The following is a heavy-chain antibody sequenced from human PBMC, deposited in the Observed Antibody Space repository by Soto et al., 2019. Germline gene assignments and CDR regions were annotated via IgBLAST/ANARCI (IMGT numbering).Heavy chain of an antibody. Sequence: QVQLVESGGGLVKPGGSLRLSCAASGFTFSDYYMSWIRQAPGKGLEWVSYISSSDSIIYYADSVKGRFTISRDNAKNSLYLQMNSLRDDDTAVYYCARDLGYYESSGYFDYWGQGTLVTVSS. CDR2: ISSSDSII. J-gene: IGHJ4*02. V-gene: IGHV3-11*01. CDR1: GFTFSDYY. D-gene: IGHD3-22*01. CDR3: ARDLGYYESSGYFDY.